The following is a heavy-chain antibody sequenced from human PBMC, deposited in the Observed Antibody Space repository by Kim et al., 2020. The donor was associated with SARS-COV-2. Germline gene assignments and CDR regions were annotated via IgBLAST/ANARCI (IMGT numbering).Heavy chain of an antibody. J-gene: IGHJ4*02. V-gene: IGHV3-23*01. CDR2: INGDGGLT. Sequence: GGSLRLSCAASGFTFSSFAMSWVRQVPGKGLEWVSVINGDGGLTFYADSVKGRFTISRDNSKNTLYLQMNGLSADDTAVYYCAKGFHYGSGDMPNFFDYWGQGTLVTVSS. CDR3: AKGFHYGSGDMPNFFDY. CDR1: GFTFSSFA. D-gene: IGHD3-10*01.